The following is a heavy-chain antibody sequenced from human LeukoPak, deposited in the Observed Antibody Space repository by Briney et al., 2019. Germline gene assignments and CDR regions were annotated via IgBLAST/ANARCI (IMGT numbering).Heavy chain of an antibody. J-gene: IGHJ4*02. CDR2: IWYDGGNK. V-gene: IGHV3-33*06. Sequence: PGGSLRLSCAASGFTFSAYGMHWVRQAPGEGLEWVGIIWYDGGNKYYADSVKGRFTLSRDDSKNTQHLQLNNLSAEDAPVYYCAKVRVTYCVTTTCYGDFDSWGQGTLVTVAS. CDR1: GFTFSAYG. CDR3: AKVRVTYCVTTTCYGDFDS. D-gene: IGHD2-2*01.